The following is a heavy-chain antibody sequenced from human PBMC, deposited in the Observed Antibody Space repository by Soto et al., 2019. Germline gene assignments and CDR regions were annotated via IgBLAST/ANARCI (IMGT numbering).Heavy chain of an antibody. Sequence: PGGSLRLSCAASGFTFSGSAMHWVRQASGKGLEWVGRIRSKANSYATAYAASVKGRFTISRDDSKNTAYLQMNSLKTEDTAVYYCTSPAYYYDSSGYKRGFDYWGQGTLVTVS. V-gene: IGHV3-73*01. J-gene: IGHJ4*02. CDR3: TSPAYYYDSSGYKRGFDY. CDR2: IRSKANSYAT. CDR1: GFTFSGSA. D-gene: IGHD3-22*01.